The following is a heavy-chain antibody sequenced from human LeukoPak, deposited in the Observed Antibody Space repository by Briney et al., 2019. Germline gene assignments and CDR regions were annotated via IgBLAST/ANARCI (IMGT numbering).Heavy chain of an antibody. D-gene: IGHD6-19*01. J-gene: IGHJ3*02. V-gene: IGHV1-3*01. CDR2: INAGNGNT. CDR3: AREGSVRQWLAYDALDI. Sequence: ASVKVSCKASGYTFTSYAMHWVRQAPGQRLEWMGWINAGNGNTKYSQKFQGRVTITRDTSASTAYMELSSLRSEDTAVYYCAREGSVRQWLAYDALDIWGQGTMVTVSS. CDR1: GYTFTSYA.